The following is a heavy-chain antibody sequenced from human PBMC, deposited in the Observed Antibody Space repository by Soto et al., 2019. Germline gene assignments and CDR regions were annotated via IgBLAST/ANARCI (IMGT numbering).Heavy chain of an antibody. CDR3: ARERPDGARLDP. V-gene: IGHV4-30-4*01. CDR2: LYYSGCT. Sequence: QVQLQESGPGLVKPSQTLSLTCTVSGGSISSGDYYWSWMRQPPGKGMEWIGYLYYSGCTYFNPSLKRRVTISVDPSKNYFALELCAVTAADTAVYYCARERPDGARLDPWGQGTLVTVSS. J-gene: IGHJ5*02. D-gene: IGHD6-6*01. CDR1: GGSISSGDYY.